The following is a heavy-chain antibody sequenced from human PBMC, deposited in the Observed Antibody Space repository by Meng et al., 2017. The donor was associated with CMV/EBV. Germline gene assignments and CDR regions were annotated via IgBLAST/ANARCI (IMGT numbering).Heavy chain of an antibody. J-gene: IGHJ2*01. CDR1: GFNVSTKY. CDR2: IYSGGST. CDR3: AREVVPGWYFDL. Sequence: SCAASGFNVSTKYMTWVRRAPEKGLEWVSVIYSGGSTYNADSVTGRFTISRDSSKNMLYLHMNSLRAEDTAVYYCAREVVPGWYFDLWGRGTLVTVSS. V-gene: IGHV3-53*01. D-gene: IGHD3-16*02.